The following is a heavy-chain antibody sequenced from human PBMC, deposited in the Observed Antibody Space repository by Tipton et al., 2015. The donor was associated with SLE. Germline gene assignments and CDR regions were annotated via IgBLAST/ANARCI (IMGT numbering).Heavy chain of an antibody. Sequence: SLRLSCAASGFTFRSFSMNWVRQAPGKGLEWISSITSGGDMYYSDSVKGRFTISRDDGKNSVSLHMNSLRVDDTALYYCARELVYLDVWGKGTTVTVSS. V-gene: IGHV3-21*06. CDR3: ARELVYLDV. J-gene: IGHJ6*03. CDR2: ITSGGDM. D-gene: IGHD3-10*01. CDR1: GFTFRSFS.